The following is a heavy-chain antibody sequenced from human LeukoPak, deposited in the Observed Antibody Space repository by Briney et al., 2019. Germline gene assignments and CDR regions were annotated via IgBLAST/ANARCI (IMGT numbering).Heavy chain of an antibody. CDR2: ISSSSTT. Sequence: GGSLRLSCAASGFTFSSYSMNWVRQAPRKGLEWVSYISSSSTTYYADSVKGRFTISRDNAKNSLYLQMNSLRDEDTAVYYCAREYGDYEGDVKNWFDPWGQGTLVTVSS. CDR1: GFTFSSYS. CDR3: AREYGDYEGDVKNWFDP. D-gene: IGHD4-17*01. V-gene: IGHV3-48*02. J-gene: IGHJ5*02.